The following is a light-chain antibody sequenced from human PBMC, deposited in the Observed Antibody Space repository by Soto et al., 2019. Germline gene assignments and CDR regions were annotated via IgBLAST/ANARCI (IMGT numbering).Light chain of an antibody. J-gene: IGLJ1*01. CDR2: RDS. CDR1: KLGDKY. CDR3: QAWDSSSYV. V-gene: IGLV3-1*01. Sequence: SYELTQPPSVSVSPGQTASITCSGDKLGDKYACWYQQKPGQSPVLVIYRDSKRPSGIPERFSGSNSGNTATLTISGTQPMDEADYYCQAWDSSSYVFGTGTKLTVL.